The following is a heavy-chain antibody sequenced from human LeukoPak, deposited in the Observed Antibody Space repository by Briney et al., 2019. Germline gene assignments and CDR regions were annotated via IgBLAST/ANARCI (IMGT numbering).Heavy chain of an antibody. CDR3: ARRWNYGRDYYIDV. J-gene: IGHJ6*03. D-gene: IGHD1-7*01. Sequence: PSETLSLTCAVYGGSFSHYYWSWNRQSPGMGLEWIGEINDSGTINYNPSLMSRVTISVDKSKNQFSLKLSSATAADTAVYYCARRWNYGRDYYIDVWGKGATVSVSS. CDR1: GGSFSHYY. V-gene: IGHV4-34*01. CDR2: INDSGTI.